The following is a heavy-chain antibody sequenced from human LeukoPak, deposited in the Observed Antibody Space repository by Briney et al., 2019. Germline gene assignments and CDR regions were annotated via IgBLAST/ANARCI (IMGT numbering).Heavy chain of an antibody. Sequence: SETLSLTCAVYGGSFSGYYWSWIRQPPGKGLEWIGEINHSGSTNYNPSLKSRVTISVDTSKNQFSLKLSSVTAADTAVYYCARSAAAGFFDYWGQGTLVTVSS. D-gene: IGHD6-13*01. CDR1: GGSFSGYY. V-gene: IGHV4-34*01. CDR2: INHSGST. J-gene: IGHJ4*02. CDR3: ARSAAAGFFDY.